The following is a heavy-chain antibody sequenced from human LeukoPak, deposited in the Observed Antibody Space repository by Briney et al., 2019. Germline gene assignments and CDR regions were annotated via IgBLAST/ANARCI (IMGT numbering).Heavy chain of an antibody. J-gene: IGHJ4*02. Sequence: AGSLRLSCAASGFTFSSYAMSWVRQAPGKGLEWVSAISGSGGSTYYAAPVKGRFTISRDNSKNTLYLQMNSLRAEDTAVYYCANGLDSSIFDYWGQGTLVTVSS. CDR2: ISGSGGST. CDR1: GFTFSSYA. CDR3: ANGLDSSIFDY. V-gene: IGHV3-23*01. D-gene: IGHD6-13*01.